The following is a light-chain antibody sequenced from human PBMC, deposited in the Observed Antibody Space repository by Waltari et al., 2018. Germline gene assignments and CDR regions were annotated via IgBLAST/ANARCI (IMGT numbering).Light chain of an antibody. Sequence: QSALTQPASVSGTPGQSITISCSGTTSDVGSYDLVSWYQQHPGEAPKLLICEVFKRPPDTSSRFSGAKSGSTASLTISGLQPEDEADYYCCSYAGRGTYVFGSGTKSPS. V-gene: IGLV2-23*02. J-gene: IGLJ1*01. CDR2: EVF. CDR3: CSYAGRGTYV. CDR1: TSDVGSYDL.